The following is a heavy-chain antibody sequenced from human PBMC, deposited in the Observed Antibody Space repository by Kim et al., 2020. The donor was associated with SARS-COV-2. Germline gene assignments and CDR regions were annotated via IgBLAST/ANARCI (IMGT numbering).Heavy chain of an antibody. CDR2: ISYDGSNK. Sequence: GGSLRLSCAASGFTFSSYGMHWVRQAPGKGLEWVAVISYDGSNKYYADSVKGRFTISRDNSKNTLYLQMNSLRAEDTAVYYCAKDWGIAAGGDPWGQGTLVTVSS. D-gene: IGHD6-13*01. J-gene: IGHJ5*02. CDR1: GFTFSSYG. CDR3: AKDWGIAAGGDP. V-gene: IGHV3-30*18.